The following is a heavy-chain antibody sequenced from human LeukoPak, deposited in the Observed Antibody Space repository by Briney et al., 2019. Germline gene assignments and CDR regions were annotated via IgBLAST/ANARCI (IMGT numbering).Heavy chain of an antibody. CDR3: ARPKWGINAFDI. J-gene: IGHJ3*02. D-gene: IGHD7-27*01. CDR1: GASINTFS. V-gene: IGHV4-59*08. CDR2: FSASGNT. Sequence: SETLSLTCSVSGASINTFSCNWFRQPPGKGLEWIGYFSASGNTKYSPSLKSRVIISRDTSKNQVSLRLTSVAAADTAVYYCARPKWGINAFDIWGQGTMVTVSS.